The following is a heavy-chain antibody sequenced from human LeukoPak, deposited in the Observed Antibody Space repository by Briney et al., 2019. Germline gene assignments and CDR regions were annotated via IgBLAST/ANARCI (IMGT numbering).Heavy chain of an antibody. J-gene: IGHJ4*02. CDR2: IRSESDGGTT. D-gene: IGHD3/OR15-3a*01. CDR3: TTWTSY. CDR1: GFTFSNVW. V-gene: IGHV3-15*01. Sequence: GGSLRLSCAASGFTFSNVWMTWVRQAPGKGLEWLGLIRSESDGGTTEYAEPVKGRFSISRDDSTRTLYLEMDSLKTEDTAVYYCTTWTSYWGQGTLVTVSS.